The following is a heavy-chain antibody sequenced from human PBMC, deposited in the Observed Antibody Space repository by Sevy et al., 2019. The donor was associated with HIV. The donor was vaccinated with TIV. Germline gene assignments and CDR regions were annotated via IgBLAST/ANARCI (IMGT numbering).Heavy chain of an antibody. CDR1: GFTFETQW. CDR3: VRVEGGL. CDR2: INIDGKNV. V-gene: IGHV3-74*01. Sequence: GGSLRLSCVASGFTFETQWMHWVRRAPGKGLEWVSRINIDGKNVAYAESVKGRFTISRDNAKNTLYLQMHSLRVEDTAIYFCVRVEGGLWGQVVQVTVSS. J-gene: IGHJ4*02. D-gene: IGHD2-15*01.